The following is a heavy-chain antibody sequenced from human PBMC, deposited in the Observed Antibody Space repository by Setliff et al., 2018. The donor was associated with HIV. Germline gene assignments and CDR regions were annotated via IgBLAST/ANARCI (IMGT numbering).Heavy chain of an antibody. J-gene: IGHJ4*02. CDR2: ISGDNGDT. V-gene: IGHV1-18*01. D-gene: IGHD5-18*01. CDR3: AKGGYGGAYYVAGY. CDR1: GYTFSNYG. Sequence: ASVKVSCKASGYTFSNYGISWLRQAPGQGPEWMGWISGDNGDTNYAQKFQGRLTMTTDTSTSTAYMELRSLRSDDTAVYYCAKGGYGGAYYVAGYWGQGTKVTVSS.